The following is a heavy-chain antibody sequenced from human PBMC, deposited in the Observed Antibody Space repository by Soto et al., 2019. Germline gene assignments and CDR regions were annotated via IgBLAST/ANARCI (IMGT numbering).Heavy chain of an antibody. CDR3: ARRSSSSSSYYYYGMDV. J-gene: IGHJ6*02. D-gene: IGHD6-6*01. V-gene: IGHV5-51*01. CDR1: GYSFTSYW. CDR2: IYPGDSDT. Sequence: RGESLKISCKGSGYSFTSYWIGWVRQMPGKGLEWMGIIYPGDSDTRYSPSFQGQVTISPDKSISTAYLQWSSLKASDTAMYYCARRSSSSSSYYYYGMDVWGQGTTVTVSS.